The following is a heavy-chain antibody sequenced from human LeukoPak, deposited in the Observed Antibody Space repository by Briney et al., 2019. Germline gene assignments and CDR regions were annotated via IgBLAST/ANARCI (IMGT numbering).Heavy chain of an antibody. V-gene: IGHV4-34*01. D-gene: IGHD6-19*01. Sequence: SETLSLTCAVYGGSFSGYYSSWIRQPPGKGLEWIGEINHSGSTNYNPSLKSRVTISVDTSKNQFSLKLSSVTAADTAVYYCARGVWAQWLAFGYFQHWGQGTLVTVSS. CDR2: INHSGST. CDR1: GGSFSGYY. CDR3: ARGVWAQWLAFGYFQH. J-gene: IGHJ1*01.